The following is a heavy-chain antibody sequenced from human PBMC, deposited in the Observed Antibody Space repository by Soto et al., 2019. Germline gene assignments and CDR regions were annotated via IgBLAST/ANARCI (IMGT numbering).Heavy chain of an antibody. D-gene: IGHD1-26*01. Sequence: QVRLVQSEAEVRKPGASVTVSCKTSGYTFSRSGISWVRQAPGQGLEWMGWISTYNGDANYAQKLQGRVTMTTDTTTRRAVMQLGSLTSDDTAVYYCERSGSVPYYYYGLDVWGQGTTVTVSS. J-gene: IGHJ6*02. V-gene: IGHV1-18*01. CDR3: ERSGSVPYYYYGLDV. CDR1: GYTFSRSG. CDR2: ISTYNGDA.